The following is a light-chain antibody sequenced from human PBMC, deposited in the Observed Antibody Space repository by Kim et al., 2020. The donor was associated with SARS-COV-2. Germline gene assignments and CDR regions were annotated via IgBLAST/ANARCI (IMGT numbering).Light chain of an antibody. CDR1: SSDVGGYNY. CDR3: SSYTTTILVL. V-gene: IGLV2-14*03. CDR2: DVT. J-gene: IGLJ2*01. Sequence: GQSITISCTGTSSDVGGYNYVSWYQQHPGKAPKLMIYDVTNRPSGVSNRFSGSKSGNTASLTISGLQAEDEADYYCSSYTTTILVLFGGGTQLTVL.